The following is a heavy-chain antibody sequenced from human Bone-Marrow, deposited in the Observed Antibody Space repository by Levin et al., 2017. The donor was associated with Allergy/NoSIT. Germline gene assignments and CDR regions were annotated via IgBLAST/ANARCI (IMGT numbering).Heavy chain of an antibody. CDR2: IWYDGSNK. Sequence: GESLKISCAASGFTFSSYGMHWVRQAPGKGLEWVAVIWYDGSNKYYADSVKGRFTISRDNSKNTLYLQMNSLRAEDTAVYYCARAMVRGVPGAFDIWGQGTMVTVSS. J-gene: IGHJ3*02. V-gene: IGHV3-33*01. CDR1: GFTFSSYG. D-gene: IGHD3-10*01. CDR3: ARAMVRGVPGAFDI.